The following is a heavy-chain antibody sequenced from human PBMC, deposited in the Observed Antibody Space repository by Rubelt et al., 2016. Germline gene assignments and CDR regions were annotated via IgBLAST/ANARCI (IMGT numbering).Heavy chain of an antibody. Sequence: QVQLQQWGAGLLKPSETLSLTCAVYGGSFSGYYWSWIRQPPGKGLEWIGEINHSGSTNYNPSLKSRVTISVETSKNQFSLKLGSVTAADTAVYYCARGRLGYGMDVWGQGTTVTVSS. V-gene: IGHV4-34*01. J-gene: IGHJ6*02. CDR2: INHSGST. CDR3: ARGRLGYGMDV. CDR1: GGSFSGYY. D-gene: IGHD3-16*01.